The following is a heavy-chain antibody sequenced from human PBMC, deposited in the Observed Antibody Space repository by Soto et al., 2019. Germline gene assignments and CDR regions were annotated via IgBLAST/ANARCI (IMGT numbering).Heavy chain of an antibody. CDR1: GFTLSSYG. V-gene: IGHV3-33*01. Sequence: QVQLVESGGGVVQPGRSLRLSCAASGFTLSSYGMHWVRQAPGKGLEWVAVIWYDGNNQYYGDSVTGRFTITRDNSKNTLFLQMDSLRAEDTSVYYCAREGFNYSSSSGSRRAFDVWGQGTMVTVSS. CDR3: AREGFNYSSSSGSRRAFDV. J-gene: IGHJ3*01. D-gene: IGHD6-6*01. CDR2: IWYDGNNQ.